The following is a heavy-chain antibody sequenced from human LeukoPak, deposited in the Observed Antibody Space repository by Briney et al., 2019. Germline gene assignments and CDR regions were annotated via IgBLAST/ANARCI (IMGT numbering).Heavy chain of an antibody. D-gene: IGHD3-10*01. CDR1: GFTFGDYA. CDR2: IRSKVYGGTT. CDR3: SPYYSDSGSHDY. V-gene: IGHV3-49*04. Sequence: GGSLRLSCTASGFTFGDYAMTWVRQAPGKGLEWVGFIRSKVYGGTTEYAASVKGRFTISRDDSKSIAYLQMNSLKSEDTAVYYCSPYYSDSGSHDYWGQGTLVTVSS. J-gene: IGHJ4*02.